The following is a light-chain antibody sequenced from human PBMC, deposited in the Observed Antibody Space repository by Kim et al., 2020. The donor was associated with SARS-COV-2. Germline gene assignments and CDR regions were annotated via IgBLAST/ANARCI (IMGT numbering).Light chain of an antibody. CDR1: QSVRNN. V-gene: IGKV3-15*01. J-gene: IGKJ1*01. CDR3: QQYNNWWT. Sequence: EIVMTQSPATLSVSPGDRATLSCRASQSVRNNLAWYQQKRGQAPRPLISGASTRATGIPARFSGSGSGTEFTLTISSLQSEDFAVYYCQQYNNWWTFGQGTKVEIK. CDR2: GAS.